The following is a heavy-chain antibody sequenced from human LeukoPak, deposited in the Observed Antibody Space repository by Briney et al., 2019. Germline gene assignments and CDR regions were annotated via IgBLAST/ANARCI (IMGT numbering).Heavy chain of an antibody. CDR2: IIPIFGTA. V-gene: IGHV1-69*13. D-gene: IGHD3-10*01. Sequence: SVKVSCKASGGTFSSYAISWVRQAPGQGLEWMGGIIPIFGTANYAQKFQGRVTITADESTSTAYMELSSLRSEDTAVYYCATPPLRKVRGVTDSFDYWGQGTLVTVSS. J-gene: IGHJ4*02. CDR1: GGTFSSYA. CDR3: ATPPLRKVRGVTDSFDY.